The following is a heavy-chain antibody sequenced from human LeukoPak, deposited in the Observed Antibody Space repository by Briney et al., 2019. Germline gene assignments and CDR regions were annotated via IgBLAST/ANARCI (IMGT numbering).Heavy chain of an antibody. Sequence: PGGSLRLSCAASGFSFSSYGMHWVRQAPGKGLQWVAVIWYDGSNKYYADSVKGRFTISRDNSKNTLYLQMNSLRAEDTAVYYCARDLQYYYGSGSRFDPWGQGTLVTVSS. CDR2: IWYDGSNK. J-gene: IGHJ5*02. CDR3: ARDLQYYYGSGSRFDP. V-gene: IGHV3-33*08. CDR1: GFSFSSYG. D-gene: IGHD3-10*01.